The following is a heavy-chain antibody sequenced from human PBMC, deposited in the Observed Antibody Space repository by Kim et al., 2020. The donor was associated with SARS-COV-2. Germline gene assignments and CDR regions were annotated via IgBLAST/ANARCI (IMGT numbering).Heavy chain of an antibody. CDR1: EFTFSTYW. D-gene: IGHD2-2*01. J-gene: IGHJ6*03. Sequence: GGSLRLSCAASEFTFSTYWMYWVRQAPGKGLVWVSRISSSGNSTNYADSVKGRFTISRDNAKNTLYLQMNSMRAEDTAVYYCARASSNSCPCYYMEVWGEGTPVTVSS. V-gene: IGHV3-74*01. CDR3: ARASSNSCPCYYMEV. CDR2: ISSSGNST.